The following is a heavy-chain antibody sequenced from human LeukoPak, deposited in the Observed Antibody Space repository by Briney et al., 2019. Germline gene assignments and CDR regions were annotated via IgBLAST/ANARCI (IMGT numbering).Heavy chain of an antibody. J-gene: IGHJ4*02. CDR2: IYTSVST. Sequence: TSETLSLTCTVSGGSISSYYWSWIRQPAGKGLEWIGRIYTSVSTNYNPSLKSRVTMSVDTSKNQFSLKLSSVTAADTAVYYCARTQRYSSGWYYQDYWGQGTLVTVSS. V-gene: IGHV4-4*07. CDR3: ARTQRYSSGWYYQDY. CDR1: GGSISSYY. D-gene: IGHD6-19*01.